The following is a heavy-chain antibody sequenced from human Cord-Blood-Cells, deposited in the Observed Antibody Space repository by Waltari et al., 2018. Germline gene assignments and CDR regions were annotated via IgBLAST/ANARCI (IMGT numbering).Heavy chain of an antibody. D-gene: IGHD6-13*01. CDR2: IYSGGST. V-gene: IGHV3-53*01. CDR3: ARGEQQLPYWYFDL. CDR1: GFTVSSNY. J-gene: IGHJ2*01. Sequence: EVQLVESGGGLIQPGGSLRLSCAASGFTVSSNYMSWVRQAPGKGLEWVSVIYSGGSTYYADSVKGRFTISRDNSKNTLYLQMNSLRAEDTAVYYCARGEQQLPYWYFDLWGRGTLVTVSS.